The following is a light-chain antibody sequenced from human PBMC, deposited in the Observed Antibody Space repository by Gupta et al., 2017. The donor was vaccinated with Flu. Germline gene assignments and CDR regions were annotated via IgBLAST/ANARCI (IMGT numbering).Light chain of an antibody. CDR2: KAS. J-gene: IGKJ1*01. CDR1: QNIDTW. CDR3: QQYSSYSWT. V-gene: IGKV1-5*03. Sequence: DIQMTQSPSTLSASVGDRVTITCRASQNIDTWLAWYQQKPGKAPKLLIYKASDLETGVQSRFSGNGTGTEFTLTISSLQPDDFAAYYCQQYSSYSWTFGRGTKVEIK.